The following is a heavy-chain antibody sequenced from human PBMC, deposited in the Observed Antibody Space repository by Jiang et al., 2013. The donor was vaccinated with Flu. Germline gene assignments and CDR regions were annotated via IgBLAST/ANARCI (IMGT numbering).Heavy chain of an antibody. CDR2: IYHSGST. CDR1: GGSISSYY. D-gene: IGHD6-19*01. Sequence: GPGLVKPSETLSLTCTVSGGSISSYYWSWIRQPPGKGLEWIGYIYHSGSTNYNPSLKSRVTISVDTSKNQFSLKLNSVTAADTAVYYCAREPARAGTRSWFDPWGQGTLVTVSS. J-gene: IGHJ5*02. V-gene: IGHV4-59*01. CDR3: AREPARAGTRSWFDP.